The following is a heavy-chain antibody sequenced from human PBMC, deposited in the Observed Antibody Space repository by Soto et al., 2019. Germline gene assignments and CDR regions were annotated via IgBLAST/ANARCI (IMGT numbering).Heavy chain of an antibody. V-gene: IGHV4-31*01. Sequence: QVQLQESGPGLVKPSQTLSLTCTVSGGSISSGDYYWSWIRQHPGKGLEWIGYIYYSGSTYYNPSFKSLVTISVGTVQNQFSLKLSSVTAADTAVYYCARDVPPGRGSPNFYYYGMDVWGQGATVTVSS. D-gene: IGHD3-10*01. CDR3: ARDVPPGRGSPNFYYYGMDV. J-gene: IGHJ6*02. CDR1: GGSISSGDYY. CDR2: IYYSGST.